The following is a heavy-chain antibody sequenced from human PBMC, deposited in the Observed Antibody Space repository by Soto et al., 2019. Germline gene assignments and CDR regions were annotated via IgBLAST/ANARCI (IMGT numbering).Heavy chain of an antibody. J-gene: IGHJ4*02. CDR1: GYTFTSYG. D-gene: IGHD4-17*01. Sequence: GASAKVSCKASGYTFTSYGISWARQAPGQLLDWIGWISAYNGNTNYAQKLQGRVTMTTDTSTSTAYMELRSLRSDDTAVYYCARDSSQMTTVTTSDYWGQGTLVTVSS. V-gene: IGHV1-18*01. CDR2: ISAYNGNT. CDR3: ARDSSQMTTVTTSDY.